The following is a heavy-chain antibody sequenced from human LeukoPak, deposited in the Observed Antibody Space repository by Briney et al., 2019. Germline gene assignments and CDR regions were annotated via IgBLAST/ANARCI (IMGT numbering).Heavy chain of an antibody. CDR3: AKEFGSDWPYYFDY. J-gene: IGHJ4*02. CDR1: GGSISSSSYY. V-gene: IGHV3-23*01. D-gene: IGHD6-19*01. Sequence: PSETLSLTCTVSGGSISSSSYYWGWIRQPPGKGLEWVSGITGSGGTTYYADSVKGRFTISRDNSKNTLYLQMNTLRAEDTAVYYCAKEFGSDWPYYFDYWGQGTLVTVSS. CDR2: ITGSGGTT.